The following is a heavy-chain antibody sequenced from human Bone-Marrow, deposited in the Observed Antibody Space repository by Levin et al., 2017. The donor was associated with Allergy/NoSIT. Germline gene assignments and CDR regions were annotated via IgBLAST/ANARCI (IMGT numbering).Heavy chain of an antibody. CDR3: VTGIEVRRNTLSEFFYY. D-gene: IGHD1-14*01. V-gene: IGHV2-5*04. Sequence: SGPTLVKSTETLTLTCTFSGFSLTTVGVGVGWIRQPPGKALEWIALKYWDDEKRYSPSLRDRVTVRRDTPKNQVVLTMTNMDPEDSGTYYCVTGIEVRRNTLSEFFYYWGRGTPVTVSS. J-gene: IGHJ1*01. CDR2: KYWDDEK. CDR1: GFSLTTVGVG.